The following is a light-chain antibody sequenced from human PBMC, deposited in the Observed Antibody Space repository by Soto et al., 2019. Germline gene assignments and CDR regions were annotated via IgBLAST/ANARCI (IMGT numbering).Light chain of an antibody. V-gene: IGKV3-15*01. CDR1: QSVGSN. CDR2: GSS. J-gene: IGKJ1*01. CDR3: QQYNNLPPT. Sequence: ETVLTQSPATLSVSTGERATLSCRPSQSVGSNLAWYQQKPGQASRLLLYGSSTRATGFPARFSGSGSGTEFTLTISRLQSEDFAVYYCQQYNNLPPTFGQGTKVDIK.